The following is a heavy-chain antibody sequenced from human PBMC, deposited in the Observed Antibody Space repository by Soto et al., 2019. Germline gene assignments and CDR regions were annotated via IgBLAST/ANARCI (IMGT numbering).Heavy chain of an antibody. CDR3: ARVPAAMDGLLDY. D-gene: IGHD5-18*01. V-gene: IGHV4-59*01. CDR2: IYYSGST. CDR1: GGSISYNF. Sequence: SETLSLTCTVSGGSISYNFWNWIRQPPGKGLEWIGYIYYSGSTNYNPSLKSRVTISVDTSKNQFSLKLSSVTAADTAVYYCARVPAAMDGLLDYWGQGTLVTVSS. J-gene: IGHJ4*02.